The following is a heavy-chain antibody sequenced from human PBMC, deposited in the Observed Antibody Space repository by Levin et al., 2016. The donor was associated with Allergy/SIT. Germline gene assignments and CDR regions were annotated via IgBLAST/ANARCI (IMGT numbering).Heavy chain of an antibody. CDR2: ISSSSSYT. V-gene: IGHV3-11*06. CDR1: GFTFSDYY. Sequence: GESLKISCAASGFTFSDYYMSWIRQAPGKGLEWVSYISSSSSYTNYADSVKGRFTISRDNAKNSLYLQMNSLRAEDTAVYYCARDQADSSGWYLGDYYYGMDVWGQGTTVTVSS. J-gene: IGHJ6*02. D-gene: IGHD6-19*01. CDR3: ARDQADSSGWYLGDYYYGMDV.